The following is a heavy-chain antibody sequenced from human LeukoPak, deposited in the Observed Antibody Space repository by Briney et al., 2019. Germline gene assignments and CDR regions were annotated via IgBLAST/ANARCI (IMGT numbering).Heavy chain of an antibody. D-gene: IGHD1-26*01. V-gene: IGHV4-39*01. CDR1: GGSISSSSYY. CDR2: IYYSGST. J-gene: IGHJ6*02. Sequence: SETLSLTCTVSGGSISSSSYYWGWIRQPPGKGLEWIGSIYYSGSTYYNPSLKSRVTISVDTSKNQFSLKLSSVTAADTAVYYCARLPSSVGAIGDYYYGMDVWGQGTTVTVSS. CDR3: ARLPSSVGAIGDYYYGMDV.